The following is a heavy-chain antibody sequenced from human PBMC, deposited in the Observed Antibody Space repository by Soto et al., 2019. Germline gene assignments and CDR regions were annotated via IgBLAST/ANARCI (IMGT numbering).Heavy chain of an antibody. CDR1: GHSFTTYA. V-gene: IGHV1-3*01. CDR2: INGGNGNT. CDR3: ARGKGMEENYYYHGMDV. J-gene: IGHJ6*02. D-gene: IGHD1-1*01. Sequence: ASVKVSCRASGHSFTTYALHWVRQAPGQRLEWMAWINGGNGNTKYSQKFHNTVTITRDTSASLAYMELSSLRSEDTAVYYCARGKGMEENYYYHGMDVWGQGTTVTVSS.